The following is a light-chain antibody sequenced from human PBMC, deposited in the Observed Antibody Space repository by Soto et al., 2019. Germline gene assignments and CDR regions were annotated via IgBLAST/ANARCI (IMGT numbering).Light chain of an antibody. V-gene: IGKV3-15*01. CDR2: GAS. CDR1: QSISSD. CDR3: QQYNNWPRT. J-gene: IGKJ2*01. Sequence: ETVMMQSPATLSVSPGERATLSCRASQSISSDLAWYQHKPGKAPRLLIYGASTTATGIPVRFSGSGSGTEFTLTISSLQSEGFAVYYCQQYNNWPRTVGQGTKVDIK.